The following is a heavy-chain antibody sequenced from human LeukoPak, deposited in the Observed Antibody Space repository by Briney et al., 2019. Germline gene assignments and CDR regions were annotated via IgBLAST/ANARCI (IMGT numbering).Heavy chain of an antibody. D-gene: IGHD6-19*01. V-gene: IGHV3-11*01. CDR3: ARVATSSGWYPMGY. CDR2: ISSSGSTI. Sequence: GGSLRLSCAASGFTFSDYYMSWLRQARGRGLEWLSYISSSGSTIYYADSVKGRFTISRDNAKNSLYLQMNSLRAEDTAVYYCARVATSSGWYPMGYWGQGTLVTVSS. CDR1: GFTFSDYY. J-gene: IGHJ4*02.